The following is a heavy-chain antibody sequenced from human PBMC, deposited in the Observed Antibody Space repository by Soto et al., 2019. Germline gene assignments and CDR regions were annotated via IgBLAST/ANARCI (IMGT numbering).Heavy chain of an antibody. Sequence: QITLKESGPTLVKPTQTLTLTCTVSGFSLMTNGVGVGWFRQPPGKALEWLALIYRDDDKRYRPSQNIRVTVHKDNNKNQVVLTMPSMDPVDTATYYCAHTVARGAYWETFNYWGQGTLVTVSS. CDR3: AHTVARGAYWETFNY. CDR2: IYRDDDK. CDR1: GFSLMTNGVG. V-gene: IGHV2-5*02. D-gene: IGHD1-26*01. J-gene: IGHJ4*02.